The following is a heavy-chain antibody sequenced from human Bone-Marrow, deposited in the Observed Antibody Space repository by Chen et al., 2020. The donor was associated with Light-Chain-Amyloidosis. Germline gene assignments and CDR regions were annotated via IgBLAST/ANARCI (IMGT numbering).Heavy chain of an antibody. J-gene: IGHJ3*02. CDR2: ISGSGGSR. D-gene: IGHD3-9*01. Sequence: EVQFVESGGGLLQRGGSLRLSCAASGFAFSSYAMSWVRQAPGKGLEWVSTISGSGGSRYYGDSVKGRLTSSRDNSENALFLQMNSLRAEDAAVYYCAKDISYDDILPGYPADAFDIWGQGTMVTVSS. CDR3: AKDISYDDILPGYPADAFDI. CDR1: GFAFSSYA. V-gene: IGHV3-23*04.